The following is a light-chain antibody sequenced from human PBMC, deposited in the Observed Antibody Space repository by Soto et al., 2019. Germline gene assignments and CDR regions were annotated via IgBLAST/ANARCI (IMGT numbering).Light chain of an antibody. J-gene: IGKJ1*01. CDR3: QQYSVYWT. CDR2: DAS. Sequence: DIQMTQSPSSLSASVGDRVTIICRASQSVSTRLAWYQHKPGKAPKVLIYDASSWAGGVPSRFTGSGSGTEFTLTIKSLKPDDFATYYCQQYSVYWTFGQGTKVDIK. V-gene: IGKV1-5*02. CDR1: QSVSTR.